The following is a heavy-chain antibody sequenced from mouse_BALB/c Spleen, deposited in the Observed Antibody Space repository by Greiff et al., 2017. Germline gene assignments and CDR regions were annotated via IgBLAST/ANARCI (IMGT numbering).Heavy chain of an antibody. D-gene: IGHD1-1*01. CDR2: ISSGGGNT. Sequence: EVKVVESGGGLVKPGGSLKLSCAASGFTFSSYTMSWVRQTPEKRLEWVATISSGGGNTYYPDSVKGRFTISRDNAKNNLYLQMSSLRSEDTALYYCARYYYGSSYFDYWGQGTTLTVSS. V-gene: IGHV5-9*03. CDR3: ARYYYGSSYFDY. CDR1: GFTFSSYT. J-gene: IGHJ2*01.